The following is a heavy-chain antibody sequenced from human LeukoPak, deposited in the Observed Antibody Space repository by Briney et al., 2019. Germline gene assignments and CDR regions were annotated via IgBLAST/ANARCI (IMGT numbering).Heavy chain of an antibody. Sequence: SETLSLTCTVSGGSISSSSYYWGWIRQPPGKGLEWIGSIYYSGSTNYNPSLKSRVTISVDTSKNQFSLKLSSVTAADTAVYYCARALAVCSGGSCYSSYFDYWGQGTLVTVSS. CDR1: GGSISSSSYY. CDR2: IYYSGST. V-gene: IGHV4-39*07. J-gene: IGHJ4*02. D-gene: IGHD2-15*01. CDR3: ARALAVCSGGSCYSSYFDY.